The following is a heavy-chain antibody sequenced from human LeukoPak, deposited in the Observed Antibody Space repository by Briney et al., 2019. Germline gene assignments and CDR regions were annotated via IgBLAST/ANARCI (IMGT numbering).Heavy chain of an antibody. CDR1: GFTFSSYA. CDR2: ISGSGGSI. CDR3: AREGLEYSSLNYFDY. V-gene: IGHV3-23*01. Sequence: PGGSLRLSCAASGFTFSSYAMSWVRQAPGKGLEWVSAISGSGGSIYYADSVKGRFTISRDNAKNSLYLQMNSLRAEDTAVYYCAREGLEYSSLNYFDYWGQGTLVTVSS. J-gene: IGHJ4*02. D-gene: IGHD6-6*01.